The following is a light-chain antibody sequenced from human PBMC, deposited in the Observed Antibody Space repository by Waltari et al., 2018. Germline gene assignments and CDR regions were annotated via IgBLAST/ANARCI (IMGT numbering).Light chain of an antibody. Sequence: QSALTQPPSASGSPGQSVTISCTGTSSNVGNYNYVSWYQQHPGKAPNLMIYELSTQPSGVPDRFSGSKSGNTASLTVSGLQAEDEADYYCSSYAGSNNLVFGGGTKLTVL. CDR1: SSNVGNYNY. CDR2: ELS. J-gene: IGLJ2*01. CDR3: SSYAGSNNLV. V-gene: IGLV2-8*01.